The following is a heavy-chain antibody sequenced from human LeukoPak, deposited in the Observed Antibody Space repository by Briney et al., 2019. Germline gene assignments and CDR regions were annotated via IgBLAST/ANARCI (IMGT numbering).Heavy chain of an antibody. CDR1: GFTFSDYN. J-gene: IGHJ6*02. D-gene: IGHD3-9*01. CDR3: ARSIGLTGGGVDV. Sequence: PGKSLRLSCAASGFTFSDYNMNWVRQAPGKGLEWVSYITNGGSTIHHADSVKGRFTISRDNAKKTLYLQMNSLRAEDTAVYYCARSIGLTGGGVDVWGQGTTVTVSS. CDR2: ITNGGSTI. V-gene: IGHV3-11*01.